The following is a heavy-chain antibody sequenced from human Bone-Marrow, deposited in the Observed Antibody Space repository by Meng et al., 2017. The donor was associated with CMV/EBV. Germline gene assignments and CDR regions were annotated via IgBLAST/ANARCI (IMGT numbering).Heavy chain of an antibody. CDR3: ASDAPDRPYYYDSSGYDY. J-gene: IGHJ4*02. CDR1: GGTFSSYG. Sequence: SVKVSCKASGGTFSSYGISWVRQAPGQGLEWMGGIIPILGIADYEQKFQGRVTIIADKSTSTAYMELSSLRSEDTAVYYCASDAPDRPYYYDSSGYDYWGQGTLVTVSS. D-gene: IGHD3-22*01. V-gene: IGHV1-69*10. CDR2: IIPILGIA.